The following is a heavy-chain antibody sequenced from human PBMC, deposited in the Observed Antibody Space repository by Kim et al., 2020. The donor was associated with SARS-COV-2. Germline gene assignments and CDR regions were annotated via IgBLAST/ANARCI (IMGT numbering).Heavy chain of an antibody. J-gene: IGHJ3*02. CDR1: GGSFSGYY. V-gene: IGHV4-34*01. D-gene: IGHD6-6*01. CDR2: INHSGST. CDR3: ARGRIAARQGKDRAFDI. Sequence: SETLSLTCAVYGGSFSGYYWSWIRQPPGKGLEWIGEINHSGSTNYNPSLKSRVTISVDTSKNQFSLKLSSVTAADTAVYYCARGRIAARQGKDRAFDIWGQGTMVTVSS.